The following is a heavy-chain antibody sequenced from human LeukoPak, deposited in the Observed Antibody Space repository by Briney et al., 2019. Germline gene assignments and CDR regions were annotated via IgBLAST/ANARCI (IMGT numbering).Heavy chain of an antibody. CDR1: GYTFTSCD. D-gene: IGHD6-13*01. Sequence: GASVKVSCKASGYTFTSCDITWVRQAPGQGLEWMGWISTYNGNTNYAQKLQGRVTVTTDTSTSTAYMELRSLRSDDTAVYYCARGGAAAGYDHWGQGTLVTVSS. J-gene: IGHJ5*02. CDR2: ISTYNGNT. CDR3: ARGGAAAGYDH. V-gene: IGHV1-18*01.